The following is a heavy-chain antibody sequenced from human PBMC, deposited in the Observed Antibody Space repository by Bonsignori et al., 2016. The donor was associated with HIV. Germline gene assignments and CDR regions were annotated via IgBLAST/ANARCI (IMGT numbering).Heavy chain of an antibody. Sequence: VRQAPGKGLEWVAFIRYDGSNKYYADSVKGRFTISRDNSKNTLYLQMNSLRAEDTAVYYCAKNSDYYDSSGYDFDYWGQGTLVTVSS. CDR3: AKNSDYYDSSGYDFDY. D-gene: IGHD3-22*01. V-gene: IGHV3-30*02. CDR2: IRYDGSNK. J-gene: IGHJ4*02.